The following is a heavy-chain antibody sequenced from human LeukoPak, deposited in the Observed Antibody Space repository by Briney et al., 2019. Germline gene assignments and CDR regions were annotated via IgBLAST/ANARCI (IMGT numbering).Heavy chain of an antibody. Sequence: GGSLRLSCGASGFTFSTYWMSWVRQAPGKGLEWVANIKQDGSEKNYVDSVKGRFTISRDNAKNSLYLQMNSLRAEDTAVYYCARDRVATMYNYFDYWGQGPLVTVSS. D-gene: IGHD5-24*01. V-gene: IGHV3-7*01. CDR3: ARDRVATMYNYFDY. CDR2: IKQDGSEK. CDR1: GFTFSTYW. J-gene: IGHJ4*02.